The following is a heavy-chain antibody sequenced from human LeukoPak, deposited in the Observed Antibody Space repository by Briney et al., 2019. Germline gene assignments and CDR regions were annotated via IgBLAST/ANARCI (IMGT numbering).Heavy chain of an antibody. CDR2: IYYSGST. Sequence: SSETLSLTCTVSGGSISSYYWSWIRQPPGKGLEWIGYIYYSGSTNYNPSLKSRVTISVDTSKNQFSLKLSSVTAADTAVYYCARAGWGVKGYYYGMDVWGQGTTVTVSS. CDR1: GGSISSYY. J-gene: IGHJ6*02. D-gene: IGHD3-10*01. V-gene: IGHV4-59*01. CDR3: ARAGWGVKGYYYGMDV.